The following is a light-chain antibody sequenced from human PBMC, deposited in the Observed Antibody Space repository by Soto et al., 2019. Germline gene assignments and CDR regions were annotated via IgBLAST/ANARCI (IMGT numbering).Light chain of an antibody. CDR3: SAWDDSLSVVV. J-gene: IGLJ2*01. CDR2: KNN. V-gene: IGLV1-47*01. CDR1: SSNMGSNY. Sequence: QSVLTQPPSASGTPGQGVTISCSGSSSNMGSNYVHWYQQLPGTAPILLIYKNNQRPSGVPDRFSGSKSGTSASLAISGLRSEDEADYYCSAWDDSLSVVVFGGGTEVTVL.